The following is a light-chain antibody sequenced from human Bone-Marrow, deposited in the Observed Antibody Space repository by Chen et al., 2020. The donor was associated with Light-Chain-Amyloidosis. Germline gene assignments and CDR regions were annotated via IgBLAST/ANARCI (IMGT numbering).Light chain of an antibody. CDR3: LQRSDRPPLT. CDR2: EAS. Sequence: EIVLTQSPATLSLSPGERATLSCRASQRVARYFAWYQQKPGQVPRLLIYEASNRATGIPARFSGSGSGTDFTLTISSLEPEDFAVYYCLQRSDRPPLTFGGGTKVEIK. V-gene: IGKV3-11*01. CDR1: QRVARY. J-gene: IGKJ4*01.